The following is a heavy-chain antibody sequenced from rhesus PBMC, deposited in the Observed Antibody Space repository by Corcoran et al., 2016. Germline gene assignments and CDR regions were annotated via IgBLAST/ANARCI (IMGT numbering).Heavy chain of an antibody. CDR3: ARGTGEFDY. Sequence: QLQLQESGPGLVKPSETLPVTCAVSGGSISSSYWSWIPQAPGKGLEWIGYIYGSGSSTNYNPSLKSRVTLSVDTSKNQLSLKLSSVTTADTAVYYCARGTGEFDYWGQGVLVTVSS. J-gene: IGHJ4*01. CDR1: GGSISSSY. V-gene: IGHV4-169*01. D-gene: IGHD7-45*01. CDR2: IYGSGSST.